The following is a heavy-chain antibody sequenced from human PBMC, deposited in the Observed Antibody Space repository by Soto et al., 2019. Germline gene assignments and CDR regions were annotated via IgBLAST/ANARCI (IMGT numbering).Heavy chain of an antibody. CDR2: IYRTGST. V-gene: IGHV4-4*02. CDR3: ASRDPGTSVDY. Sequence: SETLSLTCAVSGGSFTSNNWWTWVRQPPGQGLEWIGEIYRTGSTNYNPSLKSRVTISLDKSENQFSLKVTSLTAADTAVYYCASRDPGTSVDYWGQETLVTVSS. D-gene: IGHD1-7*01. CDR1: GGSFTSNNW. J-gene: IGHJ4*02.